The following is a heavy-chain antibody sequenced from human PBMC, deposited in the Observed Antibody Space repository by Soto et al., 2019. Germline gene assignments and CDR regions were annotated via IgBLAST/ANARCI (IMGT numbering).Heavy chain of an antibody. Sequence: EVQLLESGGGLVQPGGSLRLSCAASGFTFSSYAMRWVRQAPVKGLERVSAISGSGDSTYYADSVKGRFTISRDNSKNTLYLQMNRLRAEDTAVYYCARRGSGSYYDYWGQGTLVTVSS. CDR2: ISGSGDST. D-gene: IGHD1-26*01. J-gene: IGHJ4*02. CDR3: ARRGSGSYYDY. CDR1: GFTFSSYA. V-gene: IGHV3-23*01.